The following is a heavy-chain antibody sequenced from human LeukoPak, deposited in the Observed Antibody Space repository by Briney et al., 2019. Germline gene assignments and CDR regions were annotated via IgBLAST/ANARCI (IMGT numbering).Heavy chain of an antibody. CDR2: ISISSGYI. CDR1: GFTFSSYT. Sequence: PGGSLRLSCAASGFTFSSYTMNWVRQAPGKGLEWVSSISISSGYIAYADSLKGRFTVSRDNAKNSLFLQMSGLRAEDTAVYYCARDRRDGYNWDAFDIWGQGTMVTVSS. V-gene: IGHV3-21*01. CDR3: ARDRRDGYNWDAFDI. D-gene: IGHD5-24*01. J-gene: IGHJ3*02.